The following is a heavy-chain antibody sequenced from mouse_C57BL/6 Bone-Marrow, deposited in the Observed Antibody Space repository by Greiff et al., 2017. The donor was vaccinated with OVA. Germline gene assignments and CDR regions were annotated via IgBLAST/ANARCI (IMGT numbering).Heavy chain of an antibody. CDR1: GFNIKDDY. CDR3: TSYGNFDY. D-gene: IGHD2-1*01. Sequence: VQLQQSGAELVRPGASVKLSCTASGFNIKDDYMHWVKQRPEQGLEWIGWIDPENGATEYASKFHGKATITADTSSNTAYLQLSSLTSEDTAVYYCTSYGNFDYWGQGTTLTVSS. CDR2: IDPENGAT. J-gene: IGHJ2*01. V-gene: IGHV14-4*01.